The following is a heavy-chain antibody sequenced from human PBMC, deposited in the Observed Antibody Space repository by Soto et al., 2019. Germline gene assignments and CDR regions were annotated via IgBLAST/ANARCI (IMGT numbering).Heavy chain of an antibody. Sequence: SETLSLTCSVSGGSIRSFSWSWIRQPPGRGLEWIGYIYNSGSTNYNPSLKSRATISVDTSKNQFSLTLTSVTAADTAVYYCARFHKYSEANWFDPWGQATLVTVSS. D-gene: IGHD2-15*01. CDR1: GGSIRSFS. J-gene: IGHJ5*02. CDR3: ARFHKYSEANWFDP. V-gene: IGHV4-4*09. CDR2: IYNSGST.